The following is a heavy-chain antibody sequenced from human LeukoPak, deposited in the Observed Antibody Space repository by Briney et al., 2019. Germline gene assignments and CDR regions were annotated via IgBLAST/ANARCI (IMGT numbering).Heavy chain of an antibody. CDR3: ARDDVGAATNWFEP. V-gene: IGHV1-2*02. CDR1: GYTFTGYY. J-gene: IGHJ5*02. Sequence: ASVKVSCKASGYTFTGYYMHWVRQAPGQGLEWMGWINPNSGGTNYAQKFQGRVTMTRDTSISTAYMELSRLRSDDTAVYYCARDDVGAATNWFEPWGQGTLVTVSS. D-gene: IGHD1-26*01. CDR2: INPNSGGT.